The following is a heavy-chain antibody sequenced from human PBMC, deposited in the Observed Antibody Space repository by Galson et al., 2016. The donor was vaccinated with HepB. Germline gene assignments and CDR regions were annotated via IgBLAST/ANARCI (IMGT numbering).Heavy chain of an antibody. CDR1: GYTFTHYG. J-gene: IGHJ5*02. CDR3: VRDYWFDP. V-gene: IGHV1-18*01. CDR2: ISGNNGNT. Sequence: SVKVSCKASGYTFTHYGIAWVRQAPGQGFEWMGWISGNNGNTTYAQRIQDRVTITIDTSTRTTHMEVTSLNSDDTAVCYCVRDYWFDPWGQGTLVIVSS.